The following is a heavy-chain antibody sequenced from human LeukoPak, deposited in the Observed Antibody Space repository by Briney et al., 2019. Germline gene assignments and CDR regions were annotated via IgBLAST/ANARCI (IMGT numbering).Heavy chain of an antibody. V-gene: IGHV3-7*01. D-gene: IGHD6-19*01. CDR2: LKQDGSEK. Sequence: GGSLRLSCAASGFTFTNYWMNWVRQAPGKGLEWVANLKQDGSEKYYVDSVKGRFTISRDNAKNSLYLQMNSLRAEDTAVYYCARVGCRRGWAYNAFDIWGQGTMVTVSS. J-gene: IGHJ3*02. CDR3: ARVGCRRGWAYNAFDI. CDR1: GFTFTNYW.